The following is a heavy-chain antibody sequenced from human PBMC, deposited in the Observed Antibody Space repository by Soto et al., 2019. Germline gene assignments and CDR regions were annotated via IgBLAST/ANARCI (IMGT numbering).Heavy chain of an antibody. V-gene: IGHV3-64D*06. D-gene: IGHD6-6*01. J-gene: IGHJ4*02. CDR1: GFTFSSYA. CDR3: VKVTGPIAALFRSPIDY. Sequence: GGSLRLSCSASGFTFSSYAMHWVRQAPGKGLEYVSAISSNGGSTYYADSVKGRFTISRDNSKNTLYLQMSSLRAEDTAVYYCVKVTGPIAALFRSPIDYWGQGTLVTVSS. CDR2: ISSNGGST.